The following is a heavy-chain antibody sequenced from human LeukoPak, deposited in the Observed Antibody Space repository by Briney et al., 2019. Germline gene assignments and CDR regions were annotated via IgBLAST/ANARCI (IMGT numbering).Heavy chain of an antibody. V-gene: IGHV3-7*03. CDR2: INSDGSEG. Sequence: GGSLRLSCAASGFTFSSYWMSWSRQAPGKGLEWVASINSDGSEGYYADVVKGRFTISRDNAKNSLYLQINSLRAEDTAVYYCARSSYSSSSSVWGQGTMVTVSS. D-gene: IGHD6-6*01. J-gene: IGHJ3*01. CDR3: ARSSYSSSSSV. CDR1: GFTFSSYW.